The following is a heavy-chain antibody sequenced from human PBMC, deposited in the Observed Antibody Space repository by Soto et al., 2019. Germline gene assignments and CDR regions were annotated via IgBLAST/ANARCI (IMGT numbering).Heavy chain of an antibody. J-gene: IGHJ4*02. CDR2: ILPMFDRP. CDR3: TRSIGSGGVIGGFDY. Sequence: QVQLVQSETEVKKPGSAVRVSCEASGGTFNTYAMNWVRQAPGQGLEWMGGILPMFDRPRYAQKFQGRVTITVDEPTTTAYMELSSLRSDDTAVYYCTRSIGSGGVIGGFDYWGQGTLVTVSS. V-gene: IGHV1-69*01. CDR1: GGTFNTYA. D-gene: IGHD3-16*02.